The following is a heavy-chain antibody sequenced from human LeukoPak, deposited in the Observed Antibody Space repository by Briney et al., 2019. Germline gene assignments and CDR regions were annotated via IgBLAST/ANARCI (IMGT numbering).Heavy chain of an antibody. CDR3: AREKSGSYREFDY. D-gene: IGHD1-26*01. J-gene: IGHJ4*02. CDR2: VYPSGST. Sequence: SETLSLTCTVSGGSISSYYWTWIRQPAGKGLEWIGRVYPSGSTNYNPSLKSRVTMSVDTSKNQFSLKLSSVTAADTALYYCAREKSGSYREFDYWGQGTLVTVSS. CDR1: GGSISSYY. V-gene: IGHV4-4*07.